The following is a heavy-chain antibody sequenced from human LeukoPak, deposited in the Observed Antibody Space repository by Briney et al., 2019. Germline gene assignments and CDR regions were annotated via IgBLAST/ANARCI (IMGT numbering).Heavy chain of an antibody. V-gene: IGHV4-39*07. J-gene: IGHJ3*02. CDR3: ARVRGYDLNDAFDI. D-gene: IGHD5-12*01. Sequence: SETLSLTCTVSGGSISSGSYYWSWIRQPAGKGLEWIGSIYHSGSTYYNPSLKSRVTISVDTSKNQFSLKLSSVTAADTAVYYCARVRGYDLNDAFDIWGQGTMVTVSS. CDR2: IYHSGST. CDR1: GGSISSGSYY.